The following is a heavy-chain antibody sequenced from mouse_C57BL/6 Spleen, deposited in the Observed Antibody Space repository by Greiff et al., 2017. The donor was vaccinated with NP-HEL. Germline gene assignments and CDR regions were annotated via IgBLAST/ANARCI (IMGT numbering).Heavy chain of an antibody. CDR1: GYTFTDYY. D-gene: IGHD1-1*01. J-gene: IGHJ1*03. CDR3: ARRLLRYWYFDV. CDR2: INPNNGGT. V-gene: IGHV1-26*01. Sequence: VHVKQSGPELVKPGASVKISCKASGYTFTDYYMNWVKQSHGKSLEWIGDINPNNGGTSYNQKFKGKATLTVDKSSSTAYMELRSLTSEDSAVYYCARRLLRYWYFDVWGTGTTVTVSS.